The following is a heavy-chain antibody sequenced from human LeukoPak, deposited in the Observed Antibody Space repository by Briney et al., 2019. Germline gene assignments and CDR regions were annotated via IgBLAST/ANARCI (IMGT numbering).Heavy chain of an antibody. V-gene: IGHV1-2*02. CDR3: ARDRGKQRSTYYFDY. J-gene: IGHJ4*02. CDR1: GYTFTGYY. CDR2: INPNSGGT. Sequence: ASVKVSCKASGYTFTGYYMHWVRQAPGQGLEWMGWINPNSGGTNCAQKFQGRVTMTRDTPISTAYMELSRLRSDDTAVYYCARDRGKQRSTYYFDYWGQGTLVTVSS. D-gene: IGHD6-25*01.